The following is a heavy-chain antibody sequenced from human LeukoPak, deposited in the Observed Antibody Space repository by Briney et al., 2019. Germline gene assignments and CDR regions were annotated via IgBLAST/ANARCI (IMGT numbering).Heavy chain of an antibody. CDR1: GYTFTSYY. Sequence: GASVKVSCKASGYTFTSYYMHWVRQAPGQGLEWMGIINPSGGSTSYAQKFQGRVTMTRDTSTSTVYMELSSLRSEDTAVYYCARDQMDCSGGSCYRAPNDYWGQGTLVTVSS. CDR2: INPSGGST. V-gene: IGHV1-46*01. J-gene: IGHJ4*02. CDR3: ARDQMDCSGGSCYRAPNDY. D-gene: IGHD2-15*01.